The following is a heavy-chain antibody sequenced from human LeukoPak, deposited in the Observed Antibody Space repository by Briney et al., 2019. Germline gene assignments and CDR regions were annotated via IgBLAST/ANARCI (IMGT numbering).Heavy chain of an antibody. CDR3: ARDPASGYSTKRYYFDY. V-gene: IGHV4-4*07. CDR2: IYNSGTT. CDR1: GGSISSYY. Sequence: SETLSLTCTVSGGSISSYYWSWIRQPAGKGLEWIGRIYNSGTTYYNPSLKSRVTISLDTSKNQFSLRLSSVTAADTAVYFCARDPASGYSTKRYYFDYWGQGTLVTVSS. D-gene: IGHD6-13*01. J-gene: IGHJ4*02.